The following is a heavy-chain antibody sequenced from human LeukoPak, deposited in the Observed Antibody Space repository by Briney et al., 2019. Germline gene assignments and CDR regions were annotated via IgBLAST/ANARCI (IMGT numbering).Heavy chain of an antibody. J-gene: IGHJ4*02. CDR1: GFTFNDFD. V-gene: IGHV3-73*01. CDR3: TRRPGDATSDLPPFDF. D-gene: IGHD7-27*01. CDR2: IRNKANSYTT. Sequence: PGGSLRLSCAASGFTFNDFDFHWVRQASGKGLEWLGRIRNKANSYTTAYAASLKGRFTTSRDDSRNTAYLQMSGLRTEDTAIYYCTRRPGDATSDLPPFDFWGQGTLVTVSS.